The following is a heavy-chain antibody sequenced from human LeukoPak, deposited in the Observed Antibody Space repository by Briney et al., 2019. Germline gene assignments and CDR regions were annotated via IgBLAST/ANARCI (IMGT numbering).Heavy chain of an antibody. Sequence: QTGGSLRLSCAASGFIFSSYAMSWVRQAPGKGLEWVSGISGSGVSTYYADSVKGRFTISRDNAKNTLYLQMNSLRAEDTAVYYCARDSSSGWYHDYWGQGTLVTVSS. V-gene: IGHV3-23*01. CDR1: GFIFSSYA. CDR2: ISGSGVST. D-gene: IGHD6-19*01. J-gene: IGHJ4*02. CDR3: ARDSSSGWYHDY.